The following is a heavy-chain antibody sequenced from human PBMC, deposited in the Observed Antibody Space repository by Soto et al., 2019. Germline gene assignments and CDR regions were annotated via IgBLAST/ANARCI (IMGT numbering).Heavy chain of an antibody. D-gene: IGHD1-7*01. CDR3: ARDDGWNYRYYDMEV. V-gene: IGHV1-69*13. CDR1: GDTFSSYS. J-gene: IGHJ6*02. CDR2: IIPVFGSA. Sequence: GASVKVSCKASGDTFSSYSITWVRQAPGQGLEWMGGIIPVFGSANYAQKFQGRVTITADESTRTAYMELNSLRSQDTAVYFCARDDGWNYRYYDMEVWGPGTTVTVSS.